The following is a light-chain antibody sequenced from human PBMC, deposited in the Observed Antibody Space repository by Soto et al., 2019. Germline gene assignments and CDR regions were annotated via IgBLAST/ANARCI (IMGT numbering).Light chain of an antibody. CDR1: QSLLHSNGYNY. CDR3: MQALQTPWT. V-gene: IGKV2-28*01. Sequence: DIVMTQSPLSLPVTPGEPASISCRSSQSLLHSNGYNYLNWYLQKPGHSPQVLIYLSSNRASGVPERFGGSGSGTYFTLKISRVEAEDVGLYYCMQALQTPWTFGQGTKVEI. J-gene: IGKJ1*01. CDR2: LSS.